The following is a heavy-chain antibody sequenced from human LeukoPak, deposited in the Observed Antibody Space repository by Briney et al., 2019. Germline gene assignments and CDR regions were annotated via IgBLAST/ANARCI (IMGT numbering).Heavy chain of an antibody. D-gene: IGHD4-11*01. J-gene: IGHJ4*02. CDR1: GFTFSSYG. CDR2: ISYDGSNK. V-gene: IGHV3-30*18. Sequence: GGSLRLSCAASGFTFSSYGMHWVRQAPGKGLEWVAVISYDGSNKYYADSVKGRFTISRDNSKNTLYLQMNSLRAEDTAVYYCAKTDYNGFHTDYWGQGTLVTVSS. CDR3: AKTDYNGFHTDY.